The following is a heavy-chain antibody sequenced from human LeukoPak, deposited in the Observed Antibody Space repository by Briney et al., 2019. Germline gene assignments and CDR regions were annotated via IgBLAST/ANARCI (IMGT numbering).Heavy chain of an antibody. V-gene: IGHV3-11*04. CDR2: ISSSGSTI. J-gene: IGHJ4*02. Sequence: GGSLRLSCAASGFTFSDYYMSWIRQAPGKGLEWVSYISSSGSTIYYADSVKGRFTISRDNSKNTLYLQMNSLRAEDTAVYYCAREWDPTVVVPDAIGYWGQGTLVTVSS. CDR1: GFTFSDYY. D-gene: IGHD2-2*01. CDR3: AREWDPTVVVPDAIGY.